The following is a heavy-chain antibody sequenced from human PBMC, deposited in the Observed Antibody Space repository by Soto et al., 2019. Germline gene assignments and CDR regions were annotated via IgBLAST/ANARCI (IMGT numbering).Heavy chain of an antibody. D-gene: IGHD2-8*01. Sequence: VQLVESGGGVVQPGGSLRLSCASSGFTFSSYTMHWVRQAPGKGLAWVAVITSDGNIRLYADSVKGRFSISRDTSKDTLYLQMSSLRPEDTAVYYCARALIPYCSRNSCRYFDYWGQGTLVTVSS. CDR1: GFTFSSYT. J-gene: IGHJ4*02. CDR3: ARALIPYCSRNSCRYFDY. V-gene: IGHV3-30-3*01. CDR2: ITSDGNIR.